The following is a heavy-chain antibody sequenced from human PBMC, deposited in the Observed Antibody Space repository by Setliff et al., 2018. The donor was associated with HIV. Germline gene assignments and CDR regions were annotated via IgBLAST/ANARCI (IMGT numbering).Heavy chain of an antibody. V-gene: IGHV4-38-2*01. CDR2: IYHSGNT. CDR1: GYSIRSGYY. Sequence: SETLSLTCAVSGYSIRSGYYWGWIRQPSGKGLEWIGNIYHSGNTFHNPSLKSRVTISVHTSKNQFSLKLSSVTAADTAVYYCARRRSMPNNAFDIWGQGTMVT. CDR3: ARRRSMPNNAFDI. D-gene: IGHD2-2*01. J-gene: IGHJ3*02.